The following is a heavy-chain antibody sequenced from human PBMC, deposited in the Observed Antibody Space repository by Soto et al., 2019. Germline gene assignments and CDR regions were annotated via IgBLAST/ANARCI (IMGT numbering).Heavy chain of an antibody. D-gene: IGHD5-12*01. CDR3: ARDNIVSKGYGMDV. CDR2: IHSSGTF. Sequence: QVQLQESGPGLVKPSETLSLTCTVSGASISNAYWSWIRQDAGKRLEWIGRIHSSGTFNYNPSLKSRVSISRDTSKNQISLKLSSVTAADTAVYYCARDNIVSKGYGMDVWGQGTTVTVSS. V-gene: IGHV4-4*07. CDR1: GASISNAY. J-gene: IGHJ6*02.